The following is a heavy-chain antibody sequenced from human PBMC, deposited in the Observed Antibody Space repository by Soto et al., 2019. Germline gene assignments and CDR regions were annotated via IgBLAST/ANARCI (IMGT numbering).Heavy chain of an antibody. CDR1: GGSISSGDYY. CDR2: IYYSGST. V-gene: IGHV4-30-4*01. Sequence: SETLSLTCTVSGGSISSGDYYWSWIRQPPGKGLEWIGYIYYSGSTYYNPSLKSRVTISVDTSKNQFSLKLSSVTAADTAVYYCARSLEQREWLLVLDYWGQGTLVTVSS. D-gene: IGHD3-3*01. CDR3: ARSLEQREWLLVLDY. J-gene: IGHJ4*02.